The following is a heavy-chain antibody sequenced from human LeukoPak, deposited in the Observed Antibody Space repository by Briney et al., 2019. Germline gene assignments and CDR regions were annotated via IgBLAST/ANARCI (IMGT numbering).Heavy chain of an antibody. CDR2: IIPILGIA. J-gene: IGHJ5*02. Sequence: SVKVSCKASGGTFSSYAISWVRQAPGQGLEWMGRIIPILGIANYAQEFQGRVTITADKSTSTAYMELSSLRSEDTAVYYCARETYCGGDCYSELWFDPWGQGTLVTVSS. D-gene: IGHD2-21*02. V-gene: IGHV1-69*04. CDR1: GGTFSSYA. CDR3: ARETYCGGDCYSELWFDP.